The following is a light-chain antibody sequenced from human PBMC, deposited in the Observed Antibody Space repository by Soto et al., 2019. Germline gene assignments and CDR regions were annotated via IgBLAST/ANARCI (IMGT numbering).Light chain of an antibody. Sequence: DIQMTQSPSSLSASTGDRVTITCRASQGISRWLAWYQQKPGKAPKVQIYEASSLDSGVPSRFSGSGSGTEFTLTISSLQPEDFATYYCLQHNSYPLTFGGGTKVDNK. CDR1: QGISRW. CDR2: EAS. CDR3: LQHNSYPLT. J-gene: IGKJ4*01. V-gene: IGKV1D-16*01.